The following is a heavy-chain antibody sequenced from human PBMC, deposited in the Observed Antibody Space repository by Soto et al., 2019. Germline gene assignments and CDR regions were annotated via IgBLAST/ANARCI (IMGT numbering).Heavy chain of an antibody. CDR3: ARERYYGMDV. CDR2: LYHIGST. Sequence: PSETLSLTCAVSGYSTSSGNYWAWIRQPPGRGLEWIGSLYHIGSTHYNTSLKSRVTISVDTSKNQFSLKLSSVTAADTAVYYCARERYYGMDVWGQGTTVTVSS. CDR1: GYSTSSGNY. J-gene: IGHJ6*02. V-gene: IGHV4-38-2*02.